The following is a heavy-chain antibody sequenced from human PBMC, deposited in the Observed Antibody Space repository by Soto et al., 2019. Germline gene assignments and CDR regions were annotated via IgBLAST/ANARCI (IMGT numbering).Heavy chain of an antibody. Sequence: SETLSLTCTVSGGSISSGDYYWSWIRQPPGKGLEWIGYIYYSVSTYYNPSLKSRVTISVDTSKNQFSLKLSSVTAADTAVYYCARDRQQLETNWFDPWGQGTLVTVSS. CDR3: ARDRQQLETNWFDP. CDR2: IYYSVST. D-gene: IGHD6-13*01. CDR1: GGSISSGDYY. J-gene: IGHJ5*02. V-gene: IGHV4-30-4*01.